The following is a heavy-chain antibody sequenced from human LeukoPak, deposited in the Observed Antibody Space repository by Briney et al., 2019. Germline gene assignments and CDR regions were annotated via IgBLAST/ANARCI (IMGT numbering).Heavy chain of an antibody. CDR1: GFTFSTYI. D-gene: IGHD4-11*01. CDR2: IIASDYGT. V-gene: IGHV3-23*01. CDR3: TKSLSNSHSRSTDY. Sequence: QAGGSLRLSCAASGFTFSTYIMAWVRQTPEKGLEWVSSIIASDYGTYYADSVKGRFIISRDNSRSTLFLQMNSLRAEDTGLYYCTKSLSNSHSRSTDYWGQGTLVTVSS. J-gene: IGHJ4*02.